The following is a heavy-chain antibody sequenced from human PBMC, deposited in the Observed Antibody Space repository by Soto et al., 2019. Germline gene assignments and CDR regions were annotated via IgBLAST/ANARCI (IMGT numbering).Heavy chain of an antibody. J-gene: IGHJ6*02. V-gene: IGHV3-13*01. CDR1: GFSFSSYD. Sequence: EVQLVESGGGLVQPGGSLRLSCAGSGFSFSSYDMHWVRQAAGKRLEWVAAIGADGDTYYSDSVKGRLTISRENTKNSLYLQMNSLRPGDTGVYQCAKARLYYYYGMDVWGQGTMVTVSS. CDR3: AKARLYYYYGMDV. CDR2: IGADGDT.